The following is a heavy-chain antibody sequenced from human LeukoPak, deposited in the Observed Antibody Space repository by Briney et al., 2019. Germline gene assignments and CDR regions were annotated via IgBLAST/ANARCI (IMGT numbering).Heavy chain of an antibody. Sequence: SETLSLTCAVYGGSFSGCYWSWIRQPPGKGLEWIGEINHSGSTNYNPSLKSRVTISVDTSKNQFSLKLSSVTAADTAVYYCARHYRSIAARPRWFDPWGQGTLVTVSS. D-gene: IGHD6-6*01. CDR1: GGSFSGCY. CDR3: ARHYRSIAARPRWFDP. CDR2: INHSGST. J-gene: IGHJ5*02. V-gene: IGHV4-34*01.